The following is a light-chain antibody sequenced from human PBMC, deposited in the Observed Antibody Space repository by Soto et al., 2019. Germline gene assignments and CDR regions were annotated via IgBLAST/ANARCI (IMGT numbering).Light chain of an antibody. CDR3: HQYYSYPYT. CDR1: QGISSY. CDR2: AAS. J-gene: IGKJ2*01. Sequence: AIRMTQSPSSLSASTGDRVTITCRASQGISSYLAWYQQKPGKAPKLLIYAASTLQSGVPSRFSGSGSGTDFTITISCLQSEDFATYYCHQYYSYPYTFGQGTKLEIK. V-gene: IGKV1-8*01.